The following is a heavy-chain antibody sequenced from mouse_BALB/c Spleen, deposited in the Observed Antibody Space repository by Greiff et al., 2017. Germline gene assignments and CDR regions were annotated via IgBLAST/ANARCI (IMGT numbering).Heavy chain of an antibody. V-gene: IGHV2-9*02. Sequence: QVQLKESGPGLVAPSQSLSITCTVSGFSLTSYGVHWVRQPPGKVLEWLGVIWAGGSTNYNSALMSRLSISKDNSKSQVFLKMNSLQTDDTAMYYCARDRGYYGKGHFDYWGQGTTLTVSS. D-gene: IGHD2-1*01. CDR3: ARDRGYYGKGHFDY. CDR1: GFSLTSYG. CDR2: IWAGGST. J-gene: IGHJ2*01.